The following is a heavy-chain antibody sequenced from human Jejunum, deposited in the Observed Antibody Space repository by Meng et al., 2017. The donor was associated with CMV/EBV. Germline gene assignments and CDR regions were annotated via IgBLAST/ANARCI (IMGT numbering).Heavy chain of an antibody. CDR3: ARSQMYYYDSSDYTQAGY. Sequence: TGYYMHWVRQAPGQGLEWMGRLNPSSGVSTYAQTFQGRVTMTRDTSISTIYMELYGLTSGDTAVYYCARSQMYYYDSSDYTQAGYWGQGTPVTVSS. V-gene: IGHV1-2*02. CDR1: TGYY. CDR2: LNPSSGVS. D-gene: IGHD3-22*01. J-gene: IGHJ4*02.